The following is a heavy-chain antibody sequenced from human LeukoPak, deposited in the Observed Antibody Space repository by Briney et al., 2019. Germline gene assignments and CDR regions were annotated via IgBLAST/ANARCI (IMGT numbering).Heavy chain of an antibody. J-gene: IGHJ4*02. Sequence: TGGSLRLSCTASGFNFRIYAMNWVRQAPGKGLESVSGMIGSGDFTYYADSVKGRFIMSRDNSKNTLYLEMNRLRVEDTAVYYCAKDRVQDGMWEVDHWGQGIPVTVSS. V-gene: IGHV3-23*01. CDR3: AKDRVQDGMWEVDH. CDR1: GFNFRIYA. CDR2: MIGSGDFT. D-gene: IGHD1-26*01.